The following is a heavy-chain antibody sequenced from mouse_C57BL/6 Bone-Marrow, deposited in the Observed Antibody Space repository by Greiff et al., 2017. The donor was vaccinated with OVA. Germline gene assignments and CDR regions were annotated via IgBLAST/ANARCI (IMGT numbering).Heavy chain of an antibody. CDR2: IYPRSGNT. Sequence: VQLKESGAELARPGASVKLSCKASGYTFTSYGISWVKQRTGQGLEWIGEIYPRSGNTYYNEKFKGKATLTADKSSSTAYMELRSLTSEDSAVYFCARTPSNYYAMDYWGQGTSVTVSS. CDR3: ARTPSNYYAMDY. J-gene: IGHJ4*01. CDR1: GYTFTSYG. V-gene: IGHV1-81*01. D-gene: IGHD2-10*02.